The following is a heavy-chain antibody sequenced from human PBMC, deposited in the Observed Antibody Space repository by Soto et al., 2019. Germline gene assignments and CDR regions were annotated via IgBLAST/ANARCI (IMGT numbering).Heavy chain of an antibody. V-gene: IGHV5-51*01. CDR2: IYPGDSDT. CDR1: GYSFTSYW. CDR3: ARRLADCSSTSCYTPDYYYYGMDV. Sequence: GESLKISCKGSGYSFTSYWIGWVRQMPGKGLEWMGIIYPGDSDTRYSPSFQGQVTISADKSISTAYLQWSSLKASDTAMYYCARRLADCSSTSCYTPDYYYYGMDVWGQGTTVTVSS. J-gene: IGHJ6*02. D-gene: IGHD2-2*02.